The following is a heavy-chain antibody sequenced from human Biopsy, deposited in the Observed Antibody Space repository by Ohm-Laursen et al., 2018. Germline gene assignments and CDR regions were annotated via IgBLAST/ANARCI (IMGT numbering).Heavy chain of an antibody. J-gene: IGHJ4*02. CDR3: ARESDSSGYYYRDY. Sequence: PPGTLSLTCAVYGGSFNGYFWSWIRQPPGKGLEWIGDITQSGSTNYNPSLKSRVTISLDTSKNQLSLKLSSVTAADTAVYYCARESDSSGYYYRDYWGQGTLVTVSS. CDR1: GGSFNGYF. CDR2: ITQSGST. D-gene: IGHD3-22*01. V-gene: IGHV4-34*01.